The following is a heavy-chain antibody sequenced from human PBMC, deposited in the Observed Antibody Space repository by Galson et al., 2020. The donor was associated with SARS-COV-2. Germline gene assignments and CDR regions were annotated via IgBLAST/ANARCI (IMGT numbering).Heavy chain of an antibody. V-gene: IGHV4-4*02. CDR1: GVSMDSRAR. CDR3: ARESYSIDY. D-gene: IGHD4-4*01. Sequence: SETLSLTCAVSGVSMDSRARWTWVRQHPGTGMEWIGEIDRVGATNSNPSLVSRVTISLDKSKSQFSLNINSVTAADTAIYYCARESYSIDYWGQGILVTVSS. J-gene: IGHJ4*02. CDR2: IDRVGAT.